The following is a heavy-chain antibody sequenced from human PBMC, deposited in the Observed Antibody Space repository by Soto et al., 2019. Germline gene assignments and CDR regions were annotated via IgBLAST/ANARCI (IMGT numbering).Heavy chain of an antibody. D-gene: IGHD2-2*01. J-gene: IGHJ4*02. CDR3: ARVPDLDYCSRTSCLYYFDY. Sequence: GSLRLSCAISGFTFSSYKMNLVRQTPGKGLEWVSCISRGSTSIYYADSVKGRFTISRDNAKNSLYLQMDSLRAEDTAVYYCARVPDLDYCSRTSCLYYFDYWGQGALVTVSS. CDR1: GFTFSSYK. V-gene: IGHV3-21*04. CDR2: ISRGSTSI.